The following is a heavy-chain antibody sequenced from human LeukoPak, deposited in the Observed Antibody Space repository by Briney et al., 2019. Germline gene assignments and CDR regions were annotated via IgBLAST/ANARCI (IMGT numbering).Heavy chain of an antibody. CDR2: IWYDGSNK. CDR3: AIMSYGDVGGY. Sequence: GRSLRLSCAASGFTFSSYGMHWVRQAPGKGLEWVAVIWYDGSNKYYADSVKGRFTISRDNSKNTLYLQMNSLRAEDTAVYYCAIMSYGDVGGYWGQGTLVTVSS. D-gene: IGHD4-17*01. V-gene: IGHV3-33*01. CDR1: GFTFSSYG. J-gene: IGHJ4*02.